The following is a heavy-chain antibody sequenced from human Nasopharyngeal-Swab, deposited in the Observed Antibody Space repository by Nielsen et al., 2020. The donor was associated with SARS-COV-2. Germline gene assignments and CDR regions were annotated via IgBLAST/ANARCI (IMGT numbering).Heavy chain of an antibody. CDR2: IGTAGDT. Sequence: EGSLRLSCAASGFTFSSYDMHWVRQATGKGLEWVSAIGTAGDTSYPGSVKGRFTISRENAKNSLYLQMNSLRAGDTAVYYCARARIAAAGYYFDYWGQGTLVTVSS. D-gene: IGHD6-13*01. V-gene: IGHV3-13*01. CDR3: ARARIAAAGYYFDY. CDR1: GFTFSSYD. J-gene: IGHJ4*02.